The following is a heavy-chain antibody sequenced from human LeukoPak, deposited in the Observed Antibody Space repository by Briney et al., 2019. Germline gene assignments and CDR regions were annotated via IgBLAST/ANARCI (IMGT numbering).Heavy chain of an antibody. J-gene: IGHJ6*03. V-gene: IGHV4-39*02. CDR2: IYYSGST. Sequence: PSETLSLTCNVSGVSISSGSYYWGWIRQPPGKGLEWIGSIYYSGSTYYNPSLKSRVTISVDTSKNHFSLEVSSVTASDTAVYYCAGPNFYHMDVWGEGATVTVSS. CDR3: AGPNFYHMDV. CDR1: GVSISSGSYY.